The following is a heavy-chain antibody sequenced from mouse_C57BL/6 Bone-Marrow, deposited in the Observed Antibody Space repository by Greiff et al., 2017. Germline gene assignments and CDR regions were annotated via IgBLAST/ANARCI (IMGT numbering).Heavy chain of an antibody. CDR2: IHPNSGST. V-gene: IGHV1-64*01. Sequence: QVQLQQPGAELVKPGASVKLSCKASGYTFTNYWMHWVKQRPGQGLEWIGMIHPNSGSTNYNEKFKSKATLTVDKSSSTAYMQLSSLTSEDSAVYYCARGDYYGSPWFAYWGQGTLVTVSA. D-gene: IGHD1-1*01. J-gene: IGHJ3*01. CDR1: GYTFTNYW. CDR3: ARGDYYGSPWFAY.